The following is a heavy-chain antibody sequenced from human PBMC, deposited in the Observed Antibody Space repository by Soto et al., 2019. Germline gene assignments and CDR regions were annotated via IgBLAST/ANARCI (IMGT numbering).Heavy chain of an antibody. CDR2: IYYSGST. Sequence: SETLSLTCTVSGGSISSGGYYWSWIRQHPGKGLEWIGYIYYSGSTYYNPSLKSRVTISVDTSKNQLSLKLSSVTAADTAVYYCARVKNTREEYYYDSSGYDGMDVWGQGTTVTVSS. CDR1: GGSISSGGYY. CDR3: ARVKNTREEYYYDSSGYDGMDV. V-gene: IGHV4-31*03. D-gene: IGHD3-22*01. J-gene: IGHJ6*02.